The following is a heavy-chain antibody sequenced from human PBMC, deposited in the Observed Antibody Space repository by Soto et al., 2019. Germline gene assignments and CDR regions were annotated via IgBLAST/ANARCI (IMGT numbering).Heavy chain of an antibody. CDR1: GFTFSSYA. CDR3: AKILYDSSAVSAFDL. D-gene: IGHD3-22*01. CDR2: ISGSGGST. V-gene: IGHV3-23*01. Sequence: EVQLLESGGGLVQPGGSLRLSCAASGFTFSSYAMSWVRQAPGKWLEWVSAISGSGGSTYYADSVKGRFTISRDNSKNTLYLQMNSLRAEDTAVYYCAKILYDSSAVSAFDLWGQGTMVTVSS. J-gene: IGHJ3*01.